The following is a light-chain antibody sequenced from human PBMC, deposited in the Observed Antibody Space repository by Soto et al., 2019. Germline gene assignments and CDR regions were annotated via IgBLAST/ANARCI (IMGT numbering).Light chain of an antibody. CDR2: DAS. Sequence: EIVLTQSPATLSLSPGERATLSSRASQTIGRFLAWYQQKRGQTPRLLMYDASNRATGIPARFSGSGSGTDFPLTISSLEPEDFAVYYCQQRSDWPLTFGGGTKVEI. J-gene: IGKJ4*01. CDR1: QTIGRF. V-gene: IGKV3-11*01. CDR3: QQRSDWPLT.